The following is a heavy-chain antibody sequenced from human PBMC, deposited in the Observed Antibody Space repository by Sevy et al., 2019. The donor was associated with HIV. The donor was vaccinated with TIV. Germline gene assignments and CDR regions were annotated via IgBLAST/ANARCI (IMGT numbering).Heavy chain of an antibody. V-gene: IGHV3-48*03. CDR3: AKRGGQYDLGMDV. CDR1: GFTFSSFE. CDR2: ISTSGSNR. D-gene: IGHD1-1*01. Sequence: GGSLRLSCVASGFTFSSFEMNWVRQAPGKGLEWVSSISTSGSNRDYADSLKGRVTISRDNAKKSLYLQMNRLRAEETAIYFCAKRGGQYDLGMDVWGQGTTVTVSS. J-gene: IGHJ6*02.